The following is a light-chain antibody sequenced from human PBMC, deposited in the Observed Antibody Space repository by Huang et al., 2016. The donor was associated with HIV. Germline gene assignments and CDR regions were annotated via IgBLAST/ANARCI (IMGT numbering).Light chain of an antibody. CDR2: SAY. J-gene: IGKJ3*01. CDR3: QQSYTTPQFT. V-gene: IGKV1-39*01. CDR1: QYISNY. Sequence: DIQMTQSPSSLSASVGDRVTLTCRASQYISNYLNWYQQKPGKAPKLLIYSAYSLQSGVPSRFSGIGSGTAFTFTISGLQPDDFATYYCQQSYTTPQFTFGPGTKVDI.